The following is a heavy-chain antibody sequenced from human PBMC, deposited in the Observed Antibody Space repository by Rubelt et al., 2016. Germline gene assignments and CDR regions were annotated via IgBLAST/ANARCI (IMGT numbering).Heavy chain of an antibody. CDR2: IYHSGST. CDR3: ARQFWVQLWGNWFDP. CDR1: GYSISSGYY. V-gene: IGHV4-38-2*02. J-gene: IGHJ5*02. Sequence: QVQLQESSPGLVKPSETLSLTCTVSGYSISSGYYWGWIRQPPGKGLEWIGSIYHSGSTYYNPSLKGRVTISVAPSKHQFSLKLSSVTAADTAVYYCARQFWVQLWGNWFDPWGQGTLVTVSS. D-gene: IGHD5-18*01.